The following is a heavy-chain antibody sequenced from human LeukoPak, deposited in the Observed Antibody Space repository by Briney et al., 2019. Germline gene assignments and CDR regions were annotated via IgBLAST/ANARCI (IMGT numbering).Heavy chain of an antibody. J-gene: IGHJ4*02. D-gene: IGHD5-12*01. V-gene: IGHV3-23*05. CDR2: IGRSALNT. Sequence: GGSLRLSCAASGFAFSTYVMTWVRQAPGKGLEWVSAIGRSALNTYYTDSVKGRFTISRDNSINALYLQMNSLRADDTAVYYCAMGYTDYDPPDYWGRGTLVTVSS. CDR3: AMGYTDYDPPDY. CDR1: GFAFSTYV.